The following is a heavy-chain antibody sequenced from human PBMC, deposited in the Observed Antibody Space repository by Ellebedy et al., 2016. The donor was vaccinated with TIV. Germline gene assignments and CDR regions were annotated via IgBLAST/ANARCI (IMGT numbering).Heavy chain of an antibody. CDR3: ARDAPQKYYYDSSGYPFDY. V-gene: IGHV3-33*01. J-gene: IGHJ4*02. CDR2: IWYDGSNK. D-gene: IGHD3-22*01. Sequence: GESLKISCAASGFTFSSYGMHWVRQAPGKGLEWVAVIWYDGSNKYYADSVKGRFTISRDNAKNSLYLQMNSLRAEDTAVYYCARDAPQKYYYDSSGYPFDYWGQGTLVTVSS. CDR1: GFTFSSYG.